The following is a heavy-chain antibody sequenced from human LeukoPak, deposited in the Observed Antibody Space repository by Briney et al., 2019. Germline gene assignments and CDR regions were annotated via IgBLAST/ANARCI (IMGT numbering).Heavy chain of an antibody. V-gene: IGHV3-30-3*01. J-gene: IGHJ4*02. D-gene: IGHD3-22*01. CDR3: ARSDPYYYDSSVFDY. CDR2: ISYDGSNK. Sequence: GGSLRLSCAASGFTFSSYAMHWVRQAPGKGLEWVAVISYDGSNKYYADSVKGRFTISRDNSNNTLYLQMNSLRAEDTAVYYCARSDPYYYDSSVFDYWGQGTLVTVSS. CDR1: GFTFSSYA.